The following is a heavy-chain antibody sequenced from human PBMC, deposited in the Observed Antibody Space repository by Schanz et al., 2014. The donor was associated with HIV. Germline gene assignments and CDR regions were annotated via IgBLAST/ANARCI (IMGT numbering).Heavy chain of an antibody. CDR3: ARDVSHDSSGHYSDYYYGMDV. D-gene: IGHD3-22*01. CDR1: GFIFSSYG. Sequence: QVQLVESGGGVVQPGRSLRLSCAASGFIFSSYGMHWVRQAPGKGLEWVAVIWYDGSNKYYADSVKGRFTISRDNSKNTLYLQVNSLRAEDTAVYYCARDVSHDSSGHYSDYYYGMDVWGQGTTVTVSS. V-gene: IGHV3-33*01. J-gene: IGHJ6*02. CDR2: IWYDGSNK.